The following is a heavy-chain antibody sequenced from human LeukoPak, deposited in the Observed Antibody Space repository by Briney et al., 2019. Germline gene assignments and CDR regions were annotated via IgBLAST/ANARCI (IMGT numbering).Heavy chain of an antibody. V-gene: IGHV4-34*01. CDR3: ARGGPPYSSSWFRLDY. J-gene: IGHJ4*02. D-gene: IGHD6-13*01. CDR1: GGSFSGYY. CDR2: INHSGST. Sequence: PSETLSLTCAVYGGSFSGYYWSWSRQPQGKGLESIGEINHSGSTNYNPSLKSRVTISVDTSKNQFSLKLSSVTAADTAVYYCARGGPPYSSSWFRLDYWGQGTLVTVSS.